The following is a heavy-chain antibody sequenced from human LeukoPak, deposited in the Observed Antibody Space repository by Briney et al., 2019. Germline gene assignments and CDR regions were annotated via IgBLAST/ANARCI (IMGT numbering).Heavy chain of an antibody. V-gene: IGHV3-30*18. CDR2: ISFDGSNT. J-gene: IGHJ4*02. CDR3: AKGSGSPDH. D-gene: IGHD3-10*01. Sequence: GKSLRLSCAASGFTFYSYGLHWVRQVPGKGLEWVSFISFDGSNTYYADFVKGRFTISRDNSKNTLYLQMNSLGPEDTAIYFCAKGSGSPDHWGQGTLVIVSS. CDR1: GFTFYSYG.